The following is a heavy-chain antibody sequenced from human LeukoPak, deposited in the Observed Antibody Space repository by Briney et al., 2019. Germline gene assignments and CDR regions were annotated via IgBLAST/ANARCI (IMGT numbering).Heavy chain of an antibody. CDR2: INYSATT. CDR3: ARARPGELSLFYYLDY. Sequence: SQTLSLTCTVSGDSISSGGYFWSWIRQHPGKGLVWIGYINYSATTYYNPSLKSRLTMSVDTSKNQFSLRLSSVTAADTAVYYCARARPGELSLFYYLDYWGQGALVTVSS. D-gene: IGHD3-16*02. J-gene: IGHJ4*02. V-gene: IGHV4-31*03. CDR1: GDSISSGGYF.